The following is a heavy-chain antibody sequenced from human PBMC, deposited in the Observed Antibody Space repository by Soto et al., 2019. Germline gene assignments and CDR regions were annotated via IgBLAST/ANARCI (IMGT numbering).Heavy chain of an antibody. CDR1: GYTVTDYY. Sequence: QVQLVQSGTEVKKPGASEKVSCKASGYTVTDYYIHWVRQAPGQGLEWMGWIDPKNGGTIYAQKFQDRVTMTRDTSISTAYMDLSRLTSDDTALYYCARDDYGIYPYWGQGTLVTVSS. D-gene: IGHD1-26*01. CDR3: ARDDYGIYPY. V-gene: IGHV1-2*02. J-gene: IGHJ4*02. CDR2: IDPKNGGT.